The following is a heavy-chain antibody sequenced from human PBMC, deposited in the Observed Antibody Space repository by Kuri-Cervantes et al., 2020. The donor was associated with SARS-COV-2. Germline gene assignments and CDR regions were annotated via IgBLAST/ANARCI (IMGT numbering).Heavy chain of an antibody. Sequence: SETLSLTCAVSLYSISSGYYWDWIRQSPGKGPEWIGSIFHSGTTYYNPSLKSRVTISVDTSKNQFSLKLSSVTAADTAVYYCARGAGYSSSWYRGGAFDIWGQGTMVTVSS. CDR2: IFHSGTT. J-gene: IGHJ3*02. D-gene: IGHD6-13*01. V-gene: IGHV4-38-2*01. CDR1: LYSISSGYY. CDR3: ARGAGYSSSWYRGGAFDI.